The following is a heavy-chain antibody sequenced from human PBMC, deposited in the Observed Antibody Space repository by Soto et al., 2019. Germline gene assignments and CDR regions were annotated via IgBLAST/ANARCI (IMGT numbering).Heavy chain of an antibody. V-gene: IGHV4-59*12. Sequence: SETLSLTCTATGGSISTYYWSWIRQPPGKGLEWIGHTYYTGNTNYNPSLKSRVTISVDTSKNQFSLKLSSVTAADTAVYYCARMITFGGVIVKGEYFDYWGQGTLVTVSS. D-gene: IGHD3-16*02. CDR1: GGSISTYY. CDR3: ARMITFGGVIVKGEYFDY. CDR2: TYYTGNT. J-gene: IGHJ4*02.